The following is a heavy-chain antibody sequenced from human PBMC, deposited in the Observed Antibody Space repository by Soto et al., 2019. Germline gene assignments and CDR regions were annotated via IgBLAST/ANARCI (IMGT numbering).Heavy chain of an antibody. D-gene: IGHD3-10*01. V-gene: IGHV1-18*01. Sequence: QVHLVQSGAEVKKPGASVKVSCKGSGYAFTPYGTTWVRKAPGQGLEWMGWISAHNGNTNYAQKLQGRVTVTRDTSTSTAYMELRSLRSDDTAVYYCARGRYGEYWGQGALVTVSS. CDR1: GYAFTPYG. CDR3: ARGRYGEY. J-gene: IGHJ4*02. CDR2: ISAHNGNT.